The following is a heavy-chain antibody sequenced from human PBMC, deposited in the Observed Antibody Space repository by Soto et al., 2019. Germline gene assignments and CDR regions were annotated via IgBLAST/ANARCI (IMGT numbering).Heavy chain of an antibody. Sequence: SETLSLTCTVSGGSISSSSYYWGWIRQPPGKGLEWIGSIYYSGSTYYNPSLKSRVTISVDTSKNQFSLKLSSVTAADTAVYYCARPPLPGSQGWFDPWGQGTLVTVSS. CDR3: ARPPLPGSQGWFDP. CDR2: IYYSGST. D-gene: IGHD2-15*01. J-gene: IGHJ5*02. V-gene: IGHV4-39*01. CDR1: GGSISSSSYY.